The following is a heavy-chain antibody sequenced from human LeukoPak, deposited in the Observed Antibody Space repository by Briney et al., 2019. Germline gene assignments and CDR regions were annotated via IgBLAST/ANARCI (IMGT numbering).Heavy chain of an antibody. CDR2: ISYDGSNK. V-gene: IGHV3-30*18. J-gene: IGHJ3*02. CDR3: AKGQRAYYYDSSGPAGDAFDI. Sequence: TGGSLRLSCAASGFTFNYAWMSWVRQAPGKGLEWVAVISYDGSNKYYADSVKGRFTISRDNSKNTLYLQMNSLRAEDTAVYYCAKGQRAYYYDSSGPAGDAFDIWGQGTMVTVSS. D-gene: IGHD3-22*01. CDR1: GFTFNYAW.